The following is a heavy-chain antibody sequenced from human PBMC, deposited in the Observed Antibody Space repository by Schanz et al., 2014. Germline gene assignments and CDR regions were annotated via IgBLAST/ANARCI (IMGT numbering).Heavy chain of an antibody. Sequence: EGQLVESGGGLVQPGGSLRLSCAGSGFSFNSFWMSWVRQAPGKGLEWVANIKHDGSEIHYGDSVKGRFSLSRDNARNSVYLQMNNLRVDDTGVYYCARDGAYTNGLGCGWCFYGMDVWGQGTTVTVSS. CDR2: IKHDGSEI. CDR1: GFSFNSFW. CDR3: ARDGAYTNGLGCGWCFYGMDV. J-gene: IGHJ6*02. D-gene: IGHD6-19*01. V-gene: IGHV3-7*01.